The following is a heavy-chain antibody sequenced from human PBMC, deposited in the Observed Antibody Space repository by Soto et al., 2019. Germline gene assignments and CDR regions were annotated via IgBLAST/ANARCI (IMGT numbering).Heavy chain of an antibody. Sequence: SETLSLTCAVSGVSITTNGYSWSWIRQPPGKGLEWIGYIYPSGTIFYNPSLNSRVTISADTSNNQFSLKLTSVTAADTAVYFCATYTAFAQYYFDYWGRGTLVTVSS. D-gene: IGHD3-16*01. CDR2: IYPSGTI. V-gene: IGHV4-30-2*01. J-gene: IGHJ4*02. CDR3: ATYTAFAQYYFDY. CDR1: GVSITTNGYS.